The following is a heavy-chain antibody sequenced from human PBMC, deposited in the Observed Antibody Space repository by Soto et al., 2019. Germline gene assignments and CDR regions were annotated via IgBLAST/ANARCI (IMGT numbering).Heavy chain of an antibody. CDR2: INPSGGST. D-gene: IGHD3-16*01. CDR1: GYTFTSYY. CDR3: AKSLGLSGTTFGYFDS. Sequence: ASVKVSCKASGYTFTSYYMHWVRQAPGQGLEWMGIINPSGGSTSYAQKFQGRVTMTRDTSTSTVYMELSSLRVEDMAVYYCAKSLGLSGTTFGYFDSWGQGTLVNVSS. V-gene: IGHV1-46*01. J-gene: IGHJ4*02.